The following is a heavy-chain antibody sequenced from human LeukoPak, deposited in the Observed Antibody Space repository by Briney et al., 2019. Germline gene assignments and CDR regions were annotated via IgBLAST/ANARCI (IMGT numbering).Heavy chain of an antibody. Sequence: ASVKVSCKASGYTFTSYYMHWVRQAPGQGLEWMGMINPSGGSTSYAQKFQGRVTMTRDTSTSTVYMELSSLRSEDTAVYYCARDGRIAVAGTVPNWFDPWGQGTLVTVSS. CDR3: ARDGRIAVAGTVPNWFDP. D-gene: IGHD6-19*01. V-gene: IGHV1-46*01. CDR2: INPSGGST. J-gene: IGHJ5*02. CDR1: GYTFTSYY.